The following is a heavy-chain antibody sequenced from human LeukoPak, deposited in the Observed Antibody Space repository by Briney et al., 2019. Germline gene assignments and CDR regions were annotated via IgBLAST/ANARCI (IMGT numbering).Heavy chain of an antibody. CDR3: AKDWDYGDHTPILDY. D-gene: IGHD4-17*01. Sequence: SVKVSCKASGGTFSSYAISWVRQAPGQGLEWMGGIIPIFGTANYAQKFQGRVTITADKSTSTAYMELSSLRSEDTAVYYCAKDWDYGDHTPILDYWGQGTLVTVSS. J-gene: IGHJ4*02. CDR2: IIPIFGTA. V-gene: IGHV1-69*06. CDR1: GGTFSSYA.